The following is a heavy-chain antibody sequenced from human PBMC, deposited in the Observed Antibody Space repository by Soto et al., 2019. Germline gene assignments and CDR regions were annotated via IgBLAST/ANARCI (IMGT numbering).Heavy chain of an antibody. V-gene: IGHV1-69*12. CDR3: ARALEEYYYDSAGYYSGY. D-gene: IGHD3-22*01. J-gene: IGHJ4*02. CDR1: GGSFSTCA. Sequence: HVQLVQSGAEVKKPGSSVKVSCKASGGSFSTCAITWVRQAPGQGLEWMGGIIPVFGTAHYAQKFQGRVTITADESTSTAYMELSSLRSEDTAVYYCARALEEYYYDSAGYYSGYWGQGTLVTVST. CDR2: IIPVFGTA.